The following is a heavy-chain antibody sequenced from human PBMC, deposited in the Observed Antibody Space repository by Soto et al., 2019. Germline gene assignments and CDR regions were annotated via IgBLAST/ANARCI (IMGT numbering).Heavy chain of an antibody. J-gene: IGHJ6*02. D-gene: IGHD5-18*01. Sequence: QVQLVESGGGVVQPGRSLRLSCAASGFTFSSYGMHWVRQAPGKGLEWVAVIWYDGSNKYYADSVKGRFTISRDNSKNTLYLQMNSLRAEDTAVYYCARVSVYTAMAPDSGMDVWGQGTTVTVSS. CDR2: IWYDGSNK. CDR3: ARVSVYTAMAPDSGMDV. V-gene: IGHV3-33*01. CDR1: GFTFSSYG.